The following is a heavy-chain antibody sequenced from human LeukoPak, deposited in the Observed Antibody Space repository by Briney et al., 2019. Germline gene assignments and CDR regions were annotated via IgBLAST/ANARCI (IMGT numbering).Heavy chain of an antibody. V-gene: IGHV1-18*01. CDR3: ARDDRDYNDRSGDI. J-gene: IGHJ3*02. CDR2: ISGSNGNT. D-gene: IGHD3-22*01. CDR1: GYTFSSYG. Sequence: ASVKVSCKASGYTFSSYGISWVRQAPGQGLEWMGWISGSNGNTNYAQKLQGRDTMTTDTSTSTAYMEVRSLSSDDTAVYYCARDDRDYNDRSGDIWGQGTMVTVSS.